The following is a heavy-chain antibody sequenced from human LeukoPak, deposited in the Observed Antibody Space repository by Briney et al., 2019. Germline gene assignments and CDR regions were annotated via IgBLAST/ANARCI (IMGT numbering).Heavy chain of an antibody. D-gene: IGHD3-10*01. J-gene: IGHJ3*02. CDR1: GFTFSSYS. V-gene: IGHV3-21*04. Sequence: GGSLRLSCEGSGFTFSSYSMNWVRQAPGKGLEWVSSISSSSSYIYYADSVKGRFTISRDNAKNSLYLQMSSLRVEDTALYYCARGGVQREEAFDIWGQGTMVTVSS. CDR3: ARGGVQREEAFDI. CDR2: ISSSSSYI.